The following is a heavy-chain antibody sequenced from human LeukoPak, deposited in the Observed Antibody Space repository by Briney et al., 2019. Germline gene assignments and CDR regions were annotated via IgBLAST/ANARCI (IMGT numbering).Heavy chain of an antibody. CDR2: INPNSGGT. V-gene: IGHV1-2*02. Sequence: ASVKVSCKASGYTFTGYYMHWVRQAPGQGLEWMGWINPNSGGTNYAQKFQGRVTMTRDTSISTAYMELSRLRSDDTAVYYCARDMIVELRAYNWFDPWGQGTLVTVSS. J-gene: IGHJ5*02. CDR3: ARDMIVELRAYNWFDP. D-gene: IGHD3-22*01. CDR1: GYTFTGYY.